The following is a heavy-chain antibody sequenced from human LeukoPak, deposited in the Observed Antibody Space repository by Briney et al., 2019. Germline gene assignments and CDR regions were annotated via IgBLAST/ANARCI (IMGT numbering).Heavy chain of an antibody. V-gene: IGHV4-31*03. CDR1: GGSISSGGYY. CDR3: ARDSLPRYCSSTSCYRNWFDP. J-gene: IGHJ5*02. CDR2: IYYSGST. D-gene: IGHD2-2*01. Sequence: TLSLTCTVSGGSISSGGYYWSWIRQHPGKGLEWIGYIYYSGSTYYSPSLKSRVTISVDTSKNQFSLKLSSVTAADTAVYYCARDSLPRYCSSTSCYRNWFDPWGQGTLVTVSS.